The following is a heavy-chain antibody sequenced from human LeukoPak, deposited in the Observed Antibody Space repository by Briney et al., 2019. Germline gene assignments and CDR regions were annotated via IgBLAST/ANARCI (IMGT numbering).Heavy chain of an antibody. V-gene: IGHV4-39*01. CDR3: ARQQIYYSAGSGPPSGLDI. Sequence: SETLSLTCTVSGGSISSSSYYWGWIRQPPGKGLEWIGSIYYSGSTYYNPSLKSRVTISVDTSKNQISLKLSSVTAADTAVYYCARQQIYYSAGSGPPSGLDIWGQGTMVTVSS. J-gene: IGHJ3*02. D-gene: IGHD3-22*01. CDR1: GGSISSSSYY. CDR2: IYYSGST.